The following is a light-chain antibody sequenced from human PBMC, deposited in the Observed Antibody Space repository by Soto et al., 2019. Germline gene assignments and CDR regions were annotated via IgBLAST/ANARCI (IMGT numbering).Light chain of an antibody. CDR2: DVS. V-gene: IGLV2-14*03. Sequence: QSALTQPASVSGSPGQSITISCIGSSSDVGGYNYVSWYQHHPGRVPKPMIFDVSDRPSVVSSRFSGSKSGNTAYLTISGLQAEDEADYYCSSFSSTSTIVFGGGTKVTVL. CDR1: SSDVGGYNY. CDR3: SSFSSTSTIV. J-gene: IGLJ2*01.